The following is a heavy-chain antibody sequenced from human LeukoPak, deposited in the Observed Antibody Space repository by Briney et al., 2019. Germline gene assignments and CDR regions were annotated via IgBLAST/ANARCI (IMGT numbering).Heavy chain of an antibody. D-gene: IGHD3-10*01. V-gene: IGHV3-23*01. CDR2: LSGSGGST. CDR1: GFTFSSYA. J-gene: IGHJ3*01. CDR3: AKDPYYYGSGSMGL. Sequence: GGSLRLSCAASGFTFSSYAMSWVRQAPGKVLEWVSALSGSGGSTYYADSVKGRFTISRDNSKNTLYLQMNSLRAEDTAVYYCAKDPYYYGSGSMGLWGQGTMVTVSS.